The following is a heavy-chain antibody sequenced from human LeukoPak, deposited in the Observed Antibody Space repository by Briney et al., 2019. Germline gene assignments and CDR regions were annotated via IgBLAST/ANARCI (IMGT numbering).Heavy chain of an antibody. Sequence: SDTLSLTCTVSGYSISSGYYWAWIRQPPGKGLEWIGSIFHTGSTYHNPSLKSRVTISVDTSKNQFSLKLSSVTAADTAVYYCASVTMVLGSYYFDYWGQGTLVTVSS. CDR2: IFHTGST. V-gene: IGHV4-38-2*02. J-gene: IGHJ4*02. CDR1: GYSISSGYY. D-gene: IGHD3-10*01. CDR3: ASVTMVLGSYYFDY.